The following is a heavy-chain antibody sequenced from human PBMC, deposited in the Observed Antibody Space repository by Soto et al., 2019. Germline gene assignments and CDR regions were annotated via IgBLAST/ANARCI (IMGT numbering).Heavy chain of an antibody. V-gene: IGHV3-11*06. Sequence: KAGGSLRLSCKVSGFTFTDYYISWIRQAPGKGLEWLAYISVSSTYTNYADSVKGRFTISRDNAKRSVYLQMNSLRAEDTAVYYCARDLEVGAFLYYFHYWGQGALVTVSS. CDR1: GFTFTDYY. J-gene: IGHJ4*02. D-gene: IGHD1-26*01. CDR3: ARDLEVGAFLYYFHY. CDR2: ISVSSTYT.